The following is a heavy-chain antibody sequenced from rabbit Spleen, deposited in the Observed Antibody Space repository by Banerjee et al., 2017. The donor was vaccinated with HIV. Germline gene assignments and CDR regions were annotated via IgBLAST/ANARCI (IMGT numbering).Heavy chain of an antibody. Sequence: QSLEESGGDLVKPGASLTLTCTVSGFSFSSNWICWVRQAPGKGLEWIACIDTNDGDTDYANWPKGRFTISKTSSTTVTLQMTSLTAADTATYFCARDLPEIVGWNFGFWGPGTLVTVS. V-gene: IGHV1S40*01. CDR2: IDTNDGDT. J-gene: IGHJ4*02. D-gene: IGHD1-1*01. CDR3: ARDLPEIVGWNFGF. CDR1: GFSFSSNW.